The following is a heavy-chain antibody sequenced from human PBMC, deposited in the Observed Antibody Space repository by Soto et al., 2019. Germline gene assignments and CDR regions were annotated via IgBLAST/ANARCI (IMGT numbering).Heavy chain of an antibody. Sequence: EVQLLESGGGLVQPGGSLRLSCAASGFTFSSYAMNWVRQGPGKGLEWVSVISGSGGSTYYADSVKGRSTISRDNSKSRLYLLMISPRAEDTAVYYCASRSSGSYFDYWGQGTLVTVSS. CDR3: ASRSSGSYFDY. D-gene: IGHD6-19*01. CDR2: ISGSGGST. J-gene: IGHJ4*02. V-gene: IGHV3-23*01. CDR1: GFTFSSYA.